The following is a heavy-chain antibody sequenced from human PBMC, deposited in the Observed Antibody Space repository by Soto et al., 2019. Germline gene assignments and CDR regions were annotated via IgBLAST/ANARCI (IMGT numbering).Heavy chain of an antibody. D-gene: IGHD6-6*01. Sequence: QSQTLSLTCAISGDSVSSNSAAWNWIRQSPSRGLEWLGRTYYRSKWYNDYAVSVKSRITINPDTSKNQFSLQLNSVTPEDTAVYYCARDLPYSSSSVFYYYYYGMDVWGQGTTVTVSS. CDR2: TYYRSKWYN. CDR3: ARDLPYSSSSVFYYYYYGMDV. J-gene: IGHJ6*02. V-gene: IGHV6-1*01. CDR1: GDSVSSNSAA.